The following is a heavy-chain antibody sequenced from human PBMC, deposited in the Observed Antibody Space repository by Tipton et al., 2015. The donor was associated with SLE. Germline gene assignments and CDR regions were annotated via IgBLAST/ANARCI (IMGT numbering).Heavy chain of an antibody. D-gene: IGHD1-1*01. CDR3: TTGYTTSADYYGMDV. CDR1: GFTFKTAY. V-gene: IGHV3-15*01. J-gene: IGHJ6*02. CDR2: IKSKHGGGTT. Sequence: SLRLSCATSGFTFKTAYMSWVRQAPGKGLEWVGRIKSKHGGGTTAYVAPVRGRFTISRDDSKNKMYLQMDSLNSEDTAVYYCTTGYTTSADYYGMDVWGQGTTVTVSS.